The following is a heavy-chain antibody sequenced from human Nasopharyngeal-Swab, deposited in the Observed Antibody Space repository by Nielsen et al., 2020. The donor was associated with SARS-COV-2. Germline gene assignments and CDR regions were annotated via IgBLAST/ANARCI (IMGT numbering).Heavy chain of an antibody. J-gene: IGHJ6*03. CDR3: ARGLSGIVPAPILGLGPYCYYYYMDV. CDR2: FNHSGST. D-gene: IGHD2-2*01. Sequence: IRQYPGRGLEWIADFNHSGSTNYNPSLKSRVTLSVDTSMNQVSLEVSSVTAADTAVYYCARGLSGIVPAPILGLGPYCYYYYMDVWGKGTTVTVSS. V-gene: IGHV4-34*01.